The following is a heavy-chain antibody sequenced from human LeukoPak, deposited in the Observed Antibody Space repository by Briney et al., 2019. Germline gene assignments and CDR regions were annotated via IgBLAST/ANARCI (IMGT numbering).Heavy chain of an antibody. J-gene: IGHJ6*03. CDR3: ARAVIVVAPAAIRYYYYYMDV. V-gene: IGHV4-59*01. Sequence: SETLSLTCTVSGCSISSYYWSWIRQPPGKGLEWIGYIYYSGSTNYNPSLKSRVTISVDTSKNQFSLKLSSVTAADTAVYYCARAVIVVAPAAIRYYYYYMDVWGKGTTVTVSS. D-gene: IGHD2-2*02. CDR2: IYYSGST. CDR1: GCSISSYY.